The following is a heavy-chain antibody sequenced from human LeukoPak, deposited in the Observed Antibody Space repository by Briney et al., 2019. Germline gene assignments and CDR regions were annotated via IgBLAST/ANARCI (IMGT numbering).Heavy chain of an antibody. CDR3: AKGLQYYDILTGYYIETRAFDY. CDR1: GFTVSSNS. D-gene: IGHD3-9*01. Sequence: GGSLRLSCTVSGFTVSSNSTSWVRQAPGKGLEWVSAISNSGGFTYYADSVKGRFTISRDNSKNTLYLQMNSLRAEDTAIYYCAKGLQYYDILTGYYIETRAFDYWGQGTLVTVSS. CDR2: ISNSGGFT. V-gene: IGHV3-23*01. J-gene: IGHJ4*02.